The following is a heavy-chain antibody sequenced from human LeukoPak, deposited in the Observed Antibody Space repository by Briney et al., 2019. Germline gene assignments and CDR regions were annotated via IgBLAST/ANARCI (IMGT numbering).Heavy chain of an antibody. CDR3: ARHPWGLFSNEDAFDI. V-gene: IGHV3-48*01. D-gene: IGHD3-16*01. J-gene: IGHJ3*02. CDR1: GFTFSSYS. CDR2: ISSSSSTI. Sequence: GGSLRLSCAASGFTFSSYSMNWVRQAPGKGLEWVSYISSSSSTIYYADSVKGRFTISRDNAKNSLYLQMNSLRAEDTAVYYCARHPWGLFSNEDAFDIWGQGTMVTVSS.